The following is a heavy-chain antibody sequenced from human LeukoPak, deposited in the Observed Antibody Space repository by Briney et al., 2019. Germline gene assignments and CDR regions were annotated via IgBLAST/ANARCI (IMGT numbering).Heavy chain of an antibody. CDR3: AREREYYYDSSGYGPAVY. D-gene: IGHD3-22*01. CDR2: IKQDGSEE. Sequence: GGSLRLSCAASGFTFSSYWMSWVRQAPGKGLEWVANIKQDGSEEYYVDSVKGRFTISRDNAKNSLYLQMNSLRAEDTAVYYCAREREYYYDSSGYGPAVYWGQGTLVTVSS. V-gene: IGHV3-7*01. J-gene: IGHJ4*02. CDR1: GFTFSSYW.